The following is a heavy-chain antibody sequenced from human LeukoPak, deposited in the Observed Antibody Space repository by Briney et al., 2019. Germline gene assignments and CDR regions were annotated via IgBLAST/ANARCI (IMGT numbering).Heavy chain of an antibody. J-gene: IGHJ6*04. D-gene: IGHD2-8*01. CDR3: ACTNTLDV. CDR1: GFMFSNYW. CDR2: IYQDGSKK. Sequence: GSLRLSCAASGFMFSNYWMNWVRQAPGKGLEWVAIIYQDGSKKNYVDSVKGRFTISRDNAKNSLYLQMNSLGAEDTAVYYCACTNTLDVWGKGATVTVSS. V-gene: IGHV3-7*03.